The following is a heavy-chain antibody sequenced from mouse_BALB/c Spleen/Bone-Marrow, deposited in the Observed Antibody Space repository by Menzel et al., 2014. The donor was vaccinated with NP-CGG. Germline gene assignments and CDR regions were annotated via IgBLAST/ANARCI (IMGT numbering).Heavy chain of an antibody. J-gene: IGHJ3*01. CDR1: GYTFSTYW. Sequence: QVQLQQPGAELMKPGASVKISCKATGYTFSTYWIEWVKQRPGHGLEWIGEILPGSGSTNYNEKFKGKATFTADKSSNTVYMQLSSLTSEDSAVYYCARWYYGSSSFAYWGQGTLVTVSA. CDR2: ILPGSGST. D-gene: IGHD1-1*01. V-gene: IGHV1-9*01. CDR3: ARWYYGSSSFAY.